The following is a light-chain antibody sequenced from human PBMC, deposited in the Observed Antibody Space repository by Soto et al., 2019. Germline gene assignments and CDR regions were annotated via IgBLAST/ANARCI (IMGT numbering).Light chain of an antibody. CDR3: LQYNAWPRT. CDR2: DAS. J-gene: IGKJ2*01. V-gene: IGKV3-15*01. Sequence: EIVMTQSPATLSVSPGERATLSCRARQSVSSNLAWYQQKPGQSPRLLIYDASTMANGIPARFSGSGSGTEFTLTISSLQSEDFTTYYCLQYNAWPRTFGRGTKLEIK. CDR1: QSVSSN.